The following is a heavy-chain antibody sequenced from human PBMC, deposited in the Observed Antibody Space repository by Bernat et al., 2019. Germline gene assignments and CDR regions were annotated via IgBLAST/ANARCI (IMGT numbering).Heavy chain of an antibody. CDR1: GASISTVGYY. CDR2: MYYSGSV. D-gene: IGHD6-19*01. V-gene: IGHV4-31*03. CDR3: ARLGWYQYSGAFDI. J-gene: IGHJ3*02. Sequence: QVQLQESGPGLVKPAQTLSLTCNVSGASISTVGYYWSWIRQHPGKGLEWIGYMYYSGSVYYNPSLKSRVTMSVDTSKNHFSLKLSSVTAADTAVYYCARLGWYQYSGAFDILGQGTMVTVSS.